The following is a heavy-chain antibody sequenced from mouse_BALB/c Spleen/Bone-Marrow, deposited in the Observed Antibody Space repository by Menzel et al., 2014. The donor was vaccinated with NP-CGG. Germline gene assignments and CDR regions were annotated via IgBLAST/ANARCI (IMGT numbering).Heavy chain of an antibody. V-gene: IGHV14-3*02. CDR1: GFNIKDTY. D-gene: IGHD2-1*01. J-gene: IGHJ4*01. Sequence: VHVKQSGAELVKPGASVKLPCTASGFNIKDTYMHWVKQRPEQGLEWIGRIDPANGNTKYDPKFQGKATITADTSSNTAYLQLSSLTSEDTAVYYCARYGNYCYAMDYWGQGTSVTVSS. CDR2: IDPANGNT. CDR3: ARYGNYCYAMDY.